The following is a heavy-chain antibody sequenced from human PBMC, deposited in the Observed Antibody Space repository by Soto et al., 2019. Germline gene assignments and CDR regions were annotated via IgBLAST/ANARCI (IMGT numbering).Heavy chain of an antibody. CDR2: INPNSGGT. D-gene: IGHD5-12*01. J-gene: IGHJ6*02. V-gene: IGHV1-2*02. CDR3: ARGQDIVATLKGYYYYGMDV. CDR1: GYTFTGYY. Sequence: ASVKVSCKASGYTFTGYYMHWVRQAPGQGLEWMGWINPNSGGTNYAQKFQGRVTMTRDTSISTAYMELSRLRSDDTAVYYCARGQDIVATLKGYYYYGMDVWGQGSTVTVSS.